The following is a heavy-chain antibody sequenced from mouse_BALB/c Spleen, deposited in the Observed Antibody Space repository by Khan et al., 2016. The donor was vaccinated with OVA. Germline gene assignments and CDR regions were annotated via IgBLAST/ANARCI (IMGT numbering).Heavy chain of an antibody. V-gene: IGHV5-4*02. J-gene: IGHJ3*01. CDR3: ARGHYGNPFAY. CDR1: GFIFSDYY. Sequence: EVELVESGGGLVKPGGSLKLSCAASGFIFSDYYMYWVRQTPEKRLEWVASMSDGGSYTYYLDNVKGRFAISRDNAKHNLYLQMSSLKSEDTAMYYCARGHYGNPFAYWGQGTLVTVSA. CDR2: MSDGGSYT. D-gene: IGHD2-1*01.